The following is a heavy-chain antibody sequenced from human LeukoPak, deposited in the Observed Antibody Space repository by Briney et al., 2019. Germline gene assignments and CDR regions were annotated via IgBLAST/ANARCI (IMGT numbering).Heavy chain of an antibody. V-gene: IGHV4-30-4*08. CDR2: IYYSGST. Sequence: SQALSLTCTVSGGSISSGDYYWSWIRQPPGKGLEWIGYIYYSGSTYYNPSLKSRVTISVDTSKNQFSLKLSSVTAADTAVYYCAGTYYDFTSPFDYWGQGTLVTVSS. CDR1: GGSISSGDYY. CDR3: AGTYYDFTSPFDY. D-gene: IGHD3-3*01. J-gene: IGHJ4*02.